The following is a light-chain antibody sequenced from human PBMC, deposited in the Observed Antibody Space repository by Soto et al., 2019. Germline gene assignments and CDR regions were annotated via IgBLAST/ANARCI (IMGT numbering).Light chain of an antibody. CDR1: QDISNY. CDR3: QQYDNLPLA. Sequence: QMTQSPSSLSASVGDMVTITCQASQDISNYLNWYQQKPGKAPKLLIYDASNLETGVPSRFSGSGSGTDFTFTISSLQPEDIATYYCQQYDNLPLAFCQGTRLEIK. V-gene: IGKV1-33*01. J-gene: IGKJ5*01. CDR2: DAS.